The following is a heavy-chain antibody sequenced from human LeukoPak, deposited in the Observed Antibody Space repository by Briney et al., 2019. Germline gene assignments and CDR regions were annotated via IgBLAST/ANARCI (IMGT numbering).Heavy chain of an antibody. J-gene: IGHJ4*02. CDR3: ARGRGSSSSFYYFDY. D-gene: IGHD6-6*01. V-gene: IGHV4-59*01. CDR1: GGSISSYY. Sequence: PSETLSLTCTVSGGSISSYYWSWIRQPPGKGLEWIGYIYYSGSTNYNPSLKSRVTISVDTSKNQFSLKLSSVTAADTAVYYCARGRGSSSSFYYFDYWGQGTLVTVSS. CDR2: IYYSGST.